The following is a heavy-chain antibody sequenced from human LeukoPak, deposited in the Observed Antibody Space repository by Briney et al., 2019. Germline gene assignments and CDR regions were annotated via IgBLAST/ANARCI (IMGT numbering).Heavy chain of an antibody. D-gene: IGHD1-26*01. J-gene: IGHJ4*02. Sequence: SETLSLTCAVSGVSISSGGYSWSWIRQPPGKGLEWIGEIYHSGSTNYNPSLKSRVTISVDKSKNQFSLKLSSVTAADTAVYYCARVSSGATTVDYWGQGTLVTVSS. CDR2: IYHSGST. CDR3: ARVSSGATTVDY. V-gene: IGHV4-30-2*01. CDR1: GVSISSGGYS.